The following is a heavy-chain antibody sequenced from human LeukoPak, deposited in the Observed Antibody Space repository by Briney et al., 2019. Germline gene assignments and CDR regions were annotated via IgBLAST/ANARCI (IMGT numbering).Heavy chain of an antibody. Sequence: WVRQPPGKGLEWIGSIYYSGSTYYNPSLKSRVTISVDTSKNQFSLKLSSVTAADTAVYYCARRAWELLDYWGQGTLVTVSS. D-gene: IGHD1-26*01. J-gene: IGHJ4*02. CDR3: ARRAWELLDY. V-gene: IGHV4-39*01. CDR2: IYYSGST.